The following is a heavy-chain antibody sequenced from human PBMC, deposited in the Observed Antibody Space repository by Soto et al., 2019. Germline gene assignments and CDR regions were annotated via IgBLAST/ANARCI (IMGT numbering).Heavy chain of an antibody. CDR2: INPHTGGT. V-gene: IGHV1-2*02. CDR1: GYTFTANY. J-gene: IGHJ6*03. Sequence: QVQLVQSGAEVTKPGASVKVSCKASGYTFTANYVHWVRQAPGQGLEWMGWINPHTGGTDYAQTVQGRVTMTRDTSISTAYMELSRLTSDDTAVYYCARYQYWSGYLDAWGKGTTVTVSS. CDR3: ARYQYWSGYLDA. D-gene: IGHD3-3*01.